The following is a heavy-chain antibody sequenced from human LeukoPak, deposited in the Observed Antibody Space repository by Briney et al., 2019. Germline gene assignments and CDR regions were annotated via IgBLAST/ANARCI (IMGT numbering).Heavy chain of an antibody. V-gene: IGHV3-48*01. CDR2: ISSSSSTI. CDR1: GFTFSSYS. J-gene: IGHJ4*02. CDR3: SRVKGYHASSGCHPENFDS. Sequence: GGSLRLSCAASGFTFSSYSMNWVRQAPGKGLEWVSYISSSSSTIYYADSVKGRFTISRDNAKNSVFLQMNSLRAGDTALYYCSRVKGYHASSGCHPENFDSWGQGVLVTVSS. D-gene: IGHD3-22*01.